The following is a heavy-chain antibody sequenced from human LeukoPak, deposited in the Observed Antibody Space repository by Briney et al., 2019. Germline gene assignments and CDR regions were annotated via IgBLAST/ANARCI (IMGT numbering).Heavy chain of an antibody. D-gene: IGHD3-10*01. J-gene: IGHJ4*02. V-gene: IGHV4-34*01. CDR1: GGSFSGYY. Sequence: SETLSLTCAVYGGSFSGYYWSWIRQPPGKGLVWIGEINHSGSTNYNPSLKSRVTISVDTSKNQFSLKLSSVTAADTAVYYCARVGDYGSGSPIDYWGQGTLVTVSS. CDR2: INHSGST. CDR3: ARVGDYGSGSPIDY.